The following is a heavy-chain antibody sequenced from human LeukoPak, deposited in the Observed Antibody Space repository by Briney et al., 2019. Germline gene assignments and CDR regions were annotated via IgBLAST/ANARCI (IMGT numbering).Heavy chain of an antibody. CDR2: IGSNGGST. V-gene: IGHV3-64D*09. Sequence: GGSLRLSCSASGFTFSDYAIHWVRQAPGKGLEYVSDIGSNGGSTYYADSVKGRFTISRDNSKNTLYLQMSSLRAEDTAVYYCVKAGCSSTRCYGNYWGQGTLVTVSS. CDR1: GFTFSDYA. J-gene: IGHJ4*02. D-gene: IGHD2-2*01. CDR3: VKAGCSSTRCYGNY.